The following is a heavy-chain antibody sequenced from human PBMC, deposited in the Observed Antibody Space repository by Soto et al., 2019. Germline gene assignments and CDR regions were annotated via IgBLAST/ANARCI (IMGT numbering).Heavy chain of an antibody. J-gene: IGHJ6*02. CDR1: GYSICRFD. CDR3: ERDISGTGLDI. Sequence: SETLSLTCNVSGYSICRFDWSWIRQSAEKGLEWIGRIYSTGGTAYNTALKGRITISLDRSNNHVSLEMNSVTAADTAVYFCERDISGTGLDIWGRGTRVTVSS. V-gene: IGHV4-4*07. CDR2: IYSTGGT. D-gene: IGHD1-26*01.